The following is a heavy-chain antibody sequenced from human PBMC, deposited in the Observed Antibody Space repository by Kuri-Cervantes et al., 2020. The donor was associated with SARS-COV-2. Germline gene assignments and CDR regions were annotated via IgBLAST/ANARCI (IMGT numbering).Heavy chain of an antibody. CDR1: GGSITSNYN. Sequence: ESLKISCTVSGGSITSNYNWGWIRQPPGKGLEWIGEINDSGSTNYNPSLKSRVTISVDTSKNQFSLKLSSVTAADTAVYYCARALPWDLRGNDAFDIWGQGTMVTVSS. D-gene: IGHD1-26*01. J-gene: IGHJ3*02. CDR2: INDSGST. V-gene: IGHV4-34*01. CDR3: ARALPWDLRGNDAFDI.